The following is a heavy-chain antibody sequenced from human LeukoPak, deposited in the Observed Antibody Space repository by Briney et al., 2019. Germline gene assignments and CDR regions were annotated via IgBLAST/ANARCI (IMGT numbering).Heavy chain of an antibody. D-gene: IGHD3-22*01. Sequence: ASVKVSCKASGGTFSSYAISWVRQAPGQGLEWMGWISAYNGNTNYAQKLQGRVTMTTDTSTSTAYMELRSLRSDDTAVYYCARGDHYYYDSSGYYTYWGQGTLVTVSS. J-gene: IGHJ4*02. V-gene: IGHV1-18*01. CDR2: ISAYNGNT. CDR3: ARGDHYYYDSSGYYTY. CDR1: GGTFSSYA.